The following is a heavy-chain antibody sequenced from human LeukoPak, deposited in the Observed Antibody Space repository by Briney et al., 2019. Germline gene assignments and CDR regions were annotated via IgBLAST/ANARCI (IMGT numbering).Heavy chain of an antibody. CDR2: ILHSGST. V-gene: IGHV4-4*02. D-gene: IGHD3-10*01. CDR1: GFTFSPYW. J-gene: IGHJ5*02. CDR3: ARGAILTTPRVSRFGSLYNWFDP. Sequence: GSLRLSCAASGFTFSPYWMSWVRQSPGKGLEWIGEILHSGSTNYNPSLKSRVTISVDTSNNQFSLKLTSVTAADTAMYYCARGAILTTPRVSRFGSLYNWFDPWGQGTLVTVSS.